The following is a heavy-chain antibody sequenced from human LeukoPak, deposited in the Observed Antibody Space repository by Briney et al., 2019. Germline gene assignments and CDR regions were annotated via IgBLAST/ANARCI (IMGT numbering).Heavy chain of an antibody. CDR1: GGSISSYY. CDR2: IYYSGST. D-gene: IGHD3-16*01. V-gene: IGHV4-59*01. Sequence: SETLSLTCTVSGGSISSYYWSWIRQPPGKGLERIGYIYYSGSTNYNPSLKSRVTISVDTSKNQFSLKLSSVTAADTAVYYCASMEESSGYFDYWGQGTLVTVSS. CDR3: ASMEESSGYFDY. J-gene: IGHJ4*02.